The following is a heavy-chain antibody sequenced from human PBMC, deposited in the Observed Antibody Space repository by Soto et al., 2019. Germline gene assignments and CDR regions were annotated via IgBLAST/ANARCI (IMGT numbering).Heavy chain of an antibody. V-gene: IGHV3-66*04. J-gene: IGHJ2*01. Sequence: EVQLVESGGGLVQPGGSLRLSCAASGFTVSSNYMSWVRQAPGKGLEWVSRIYSGGSTYYADSVKGRFTISRDNPKNTLYLQMNSLRAGDTAVYYCARPRTTSLGLTPDWYFDLWGRGTLVTVSS. CDR2: IYSGGST. D-gene: IGHD7-27*01. CDR1: GFTVSSNY. CDR3: ARPRTTSLGLTPDWYFDL.